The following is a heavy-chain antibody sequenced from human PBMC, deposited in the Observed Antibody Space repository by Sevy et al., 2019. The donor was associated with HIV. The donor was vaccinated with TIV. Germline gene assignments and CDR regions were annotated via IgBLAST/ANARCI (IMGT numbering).Heavy chain of an antibody. D-gene: IGHD2-2*01. V-gene: IGHV3-74*01. CDR2: IKSDGSST. CDR3: ARGSTSNY. CDR1: GFTFSSYW. J-gene: IGHJ4*02. Sequence: GGSLRLSCAASGFTFSSYWMHWVRQVPGKGLVWVSRIKSDGSSTSYADFVKGRFTISRDNVKNTLYLQMNCLRAEDTAVYYCARGSTSNYWGQGTLVTVSS.